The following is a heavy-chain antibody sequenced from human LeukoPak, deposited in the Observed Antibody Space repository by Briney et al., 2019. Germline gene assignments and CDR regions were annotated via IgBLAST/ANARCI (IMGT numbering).Heavy chain of an antibody. V-gene: IGHV3-21*01. Sequence: PGGSLRLSCAASGFTFSSYTMNWVRQAPGKGLEWVSSISSSSSYIYYADSVKGRFTISRDNAKNSLYLQMNSLRAEDTAVYYCAREGRGGSCHDPFDYWGQGTLVTVSS. J-gene: IGHJ4*02. D-gene: IGHD2-15*01. CDR1: GFTFSSYT. CDR2: ISSSSSYI. CDR3: AREGRGGSCHDPFDY.